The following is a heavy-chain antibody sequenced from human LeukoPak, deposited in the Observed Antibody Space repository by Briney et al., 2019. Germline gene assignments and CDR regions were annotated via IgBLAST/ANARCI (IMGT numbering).Heavy chain of an antibody. CDR3: ARDSRPLFSVNAFDI. Sequence: PSETLSLTCAVYGGSFSGYYWSWIRQPPGKGLEWIGEINHSGSTNYNPSLKSRVTISVDTSKNQFSLKLSSVTAADTAVYYCARDSRPLFSVNAFDIWGQGTMVTVSS. CDR2: INHSGST. J-gene: IGHJ3*02. CDR1: GGSFSGYY. D-gene: IGHD3-10*02. V-gene: IGHV4-34*01.